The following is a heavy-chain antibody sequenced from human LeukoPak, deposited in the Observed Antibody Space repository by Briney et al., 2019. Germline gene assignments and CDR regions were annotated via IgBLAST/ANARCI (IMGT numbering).Heavy chain of an antibody. CDR2: INQDGSKE. V-gene: IGHV3-7*01. J-gene: IGHJ4*02. Sequence: GGSLRLACAASGFAFSDYWMTWVRQAPGKGLEWVAHINQDGSKEHYMDSVKARFTISRDNAKNSLSLQMNSLRAEDTAVYYCVKDGGVSGYDLLDYWGQGTLVTVSS. CDR1: GFAFSDYW. D-gene: IGHD5-12*01. CDR3: VKDGGVSGYDLLDY.